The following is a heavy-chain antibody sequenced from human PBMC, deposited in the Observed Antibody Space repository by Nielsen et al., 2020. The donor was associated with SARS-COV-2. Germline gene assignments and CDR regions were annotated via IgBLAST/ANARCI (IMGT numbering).Heavy chain of an antibody. J-gene: IGHJ4*02. CDR2: ISYDGSNK. Sequence: GGSLRLSCAASGFTFSGYAMHGVGRAPGKGLEWVAVISYDGSNKYYADSVKGRFTISRDNSKNTLYLQMNSLRAEDTAVYYCARAGRNYVWGSYRTIDYWGQGTLVTVSS. CDR1: GFTFSGYA. D-gene: IGHD3-16*02. V-gene: IGHV3-30*04. CDR3: ARAGRNYVWGSYRTIDY.